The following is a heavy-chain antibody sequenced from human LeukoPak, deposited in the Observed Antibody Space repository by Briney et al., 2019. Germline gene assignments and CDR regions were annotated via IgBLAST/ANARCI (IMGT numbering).Heavy chain of an antibody. D-gene: IGHD7-27*01. CDR1: GFTLSSYE. CDR2: ISRTGNSI. V-gene: IGHV3-48*03. J-gene: IGHJ5*02. CDR3: TRNWGSDNWFDP. Sequence: AGGSLRLSCAASGFTLSSYEMNWVRLAPGKGLEWISYISRTGNSIYYADSVKGRFTISRDNSKNTLYLQMNSLRAEDTAVYYCTRNWGSDNWFDPWGQGTLVTVSS.